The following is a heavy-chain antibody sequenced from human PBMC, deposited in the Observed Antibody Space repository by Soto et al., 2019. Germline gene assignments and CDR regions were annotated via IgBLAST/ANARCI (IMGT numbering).Heavy chain of an antibody. CDR3: AKGLELDA. CDR2: IGDSGAST. J-gene: IGHJ6*04. V-gene: IGHV3-23*01. CDR1: GFSFSSFA. Sequence: EVLLLESGGGLVQPGGSLRLSCEASGFSFSSFAMNWVRQAPGKGLEWVSAIGDSGASTYYADSVEGRFTISRDNSRNTRYLQLNSLRTETTAVYYCAKGLELDAWGNWTTVTVSS. D-gene: IGHD3-3*01.